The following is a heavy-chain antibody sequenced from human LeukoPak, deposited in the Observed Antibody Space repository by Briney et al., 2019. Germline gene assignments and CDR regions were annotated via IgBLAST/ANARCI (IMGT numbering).Heavy chain of an antibody. CDR1: GYTFTGYY. J-gene: IGHJ6*03. D-gene: IGHD1-1*01. CDR2: INPNSGGT. CDR3: ARGGYNWIDHYYYYMGV. Sequence: ASVKVSCKASGYTFTGYYMHWVRQAPGQGLEWMGWINPNSGGTNYAQKFQGRVTMTRDTSISTAYMELSRLRSDDTAVYYCARGGYNWIDHYYYYMGVWGKGTTVTVSS. V-gene: IGHV1-2*02.